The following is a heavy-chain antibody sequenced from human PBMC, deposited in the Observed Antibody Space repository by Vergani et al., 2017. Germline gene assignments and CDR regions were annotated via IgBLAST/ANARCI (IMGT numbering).Heavy chain of an antibody. D-gene: IGHD3-22*01. CDR3: AKEFRSGYYLSDAFDI. CDR1: GYTFTGYY. J-gene: IGHJ3*02. V-gene: IGHV1-2*02. CDR2: INPNSGGT. Sequence: QVHLVQSGTEVKKPGASVKVSCKASGYTFTGYYMHWVRQAPGQGLEWMGWINPNSGGTNYAQKFQGRVTMTRDTSISTAYMELSRLRSEDTAVYYCAKEFRSGYYLSDAFDIWGQGTMVTVSS.